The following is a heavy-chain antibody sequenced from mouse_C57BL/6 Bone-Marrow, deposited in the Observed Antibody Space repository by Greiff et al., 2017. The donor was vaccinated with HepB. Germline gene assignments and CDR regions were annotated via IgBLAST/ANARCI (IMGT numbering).Heavy chain of an antibody. CDR3: ARHRVITTVVGYFDY. J-gene: IGHJ2*01. CDR2: ISSGGSYT. D-gene: IGHD1-1*01. Sequence: EVQRVESGGDLVKPGGSLKLSCAASGFTFSSYGMSWVRQTPDKRLEWVATISSGGSYTYYPDSVKGRFTISRDNAKNTLYLQMSSLKSEDTAMYYCARHRVITTVVGYFDYWGQGTTLTVSS. CDR1: GFTFSSYG. V-gene: IGHV5-6*01.